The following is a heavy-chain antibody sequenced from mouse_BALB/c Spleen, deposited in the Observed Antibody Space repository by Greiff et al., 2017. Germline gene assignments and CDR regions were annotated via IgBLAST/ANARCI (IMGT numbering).Heavy chain of an antibody. CDR2: ISSGGSYT. CDR1: GFTFSSYA. D-gene: IGHD4-1*01. Sequence: EVKLMESGGGLVKPGGSLKLSCAASGFTFSSYAMSWVRQSPEKRLEWVAEISSGGSYTYYPDTVTGRFTISRDNAKNTLYLEMSSLRSEDTAMYYCARVDGTGAMDYWGQGTSVTVSS. CDR3: ARVDGTGAMDY. J-gene: IGHJ4*01. V-gene: IGHV5-9-4*01.